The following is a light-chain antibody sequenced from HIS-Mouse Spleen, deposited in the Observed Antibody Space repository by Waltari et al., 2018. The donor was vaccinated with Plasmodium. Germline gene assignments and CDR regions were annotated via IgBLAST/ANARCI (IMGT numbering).Light chain of an antibody. Sequence: EIVMTQSPATLSVSPGERATLSCRASQSVSSNLAWYHQKPGQAPRLLIYGASTRATGIPARFSVSGSGTEFTLTISSLQSEDFAVYYCQQYNNWSFTFGPGTKVDIK. CDR3: QQYNNWSFT. J-gene: IGKJ3*01. CDR2: GAS. V-gene: IGKV3-15*01. CDR1: QSVSSN.